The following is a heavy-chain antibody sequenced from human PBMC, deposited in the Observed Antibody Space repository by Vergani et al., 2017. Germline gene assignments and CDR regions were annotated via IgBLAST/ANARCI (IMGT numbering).Heavy chain of an antibody. CDR2: IYYSGST. D-gene: IGHD6-13*01. CDR1: GVSITTYY. Sequence: QVRLQESGPGLVKPSETLSLICTVSGVSITTYYWSWVRQPPGEGLEWHGYIYYSGSTTYNPSLKSRLTISVDTSNNQFSLMLSSVTAADTALYYCAGDSSSWQRADYWGQGTLVTVSS. CDR3: AGDSSSWQRADY. V-gene: IGHV4-59*01. J-gene: IGHJ4*02.